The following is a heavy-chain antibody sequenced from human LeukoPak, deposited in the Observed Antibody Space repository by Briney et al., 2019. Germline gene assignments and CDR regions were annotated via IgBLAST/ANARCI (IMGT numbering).Heavy chain of an antibody. CDR1: GYTFTTYG. D-gene: IGHD6-13*01. V-gene: IGHV1-2*02. J-gene: IGHJ4*02. Sequence: ASVKVSCKASGYTFTTYGISWVRQAPGQGLEWMGWINPNSGGTNYAQKFQGRVTMTRDTSISTAYMELSRLRSDDTAVYYCARALGRIAAAGTGYWGQGTQVTVSS. CDR2: INPNSGGT. CDR3: ARALGRIAAAGTGY.